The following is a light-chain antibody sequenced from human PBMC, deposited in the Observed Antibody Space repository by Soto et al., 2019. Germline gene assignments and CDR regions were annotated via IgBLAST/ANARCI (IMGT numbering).Light chain of an antibody. CDR1: QTFRSW. Sequence: EIEHSSSRLSVHVEDRVTKTCRASQTFRSWLAWYRQKPGKAPKLLIYAASSLQSGVPSRFSGSGSGTDFTLTISSLQPEDFTTYYCPQRSSTPRRFGHGTMV. V-gene: IGKV1-39*01. CDR2: AAS. CDR3: PQRSSTPRR. J-gene: IGKJ1*01.